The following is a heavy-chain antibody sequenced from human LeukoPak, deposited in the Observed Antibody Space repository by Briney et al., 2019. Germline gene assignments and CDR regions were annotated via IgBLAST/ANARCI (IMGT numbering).Heavy chain of an antibody. D-gene: IGHD2-2*01. CDR2: ISSSSSYI. Sequence: GGSLRLSCAASGFTFSSYSMNWVRQAPGKGLEWVSSISSSSSYIYYADSVKGRFTISRDNAKNSLYLQMNSLRAEDTAVYYCARGANDCSSTSCSSYYYYYYYMDVWGKGTTVTVSS. V-gene: IGHV3-21*01. CDR3: ARGANDCSSTSCSSYYYYYYYMDV. CDR1: GFTFSSYS. J-gene: IGHJ6*03.